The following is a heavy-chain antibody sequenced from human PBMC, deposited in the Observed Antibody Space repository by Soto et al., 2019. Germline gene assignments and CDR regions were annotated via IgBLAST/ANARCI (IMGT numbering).Heavy chain of an antibody. J-gene: IGHJ6*02. V-gene: IGHV1-3*01. Sequence: GASVKVSCKASGYTFTSYAMHWVRQAPGQRLEWMGWINAGNGNTKYSQKFQGRVTITRDTSASTAYMELSSLRSEDTAVYYCARSGSVPYYYYGLDVWGQGTTVTVSS. CDR1: GYTFTSYA. CDR3: ARSGSVPYYYYGLDV. D-gene: IGHD1-26*01. CDR2: INAGNGNT.